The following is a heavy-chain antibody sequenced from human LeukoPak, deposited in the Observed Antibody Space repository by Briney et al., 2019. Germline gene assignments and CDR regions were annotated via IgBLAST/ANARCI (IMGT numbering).Heavy chain of an antibody. J-gene: IGHJ4*02. CDR2: IYYSGST. CDR1: GGSMSSYY. CDR3: ARDCCSGGSCHSDY. D-gene: IGHD2-15*01. Sequence: SETLSLTCTVSGGSMSSYYWSWIRQPPGKGLEWIGYIYYSGSTNYNPSLKSRVTISVDTSKNQFSLKLSSVTAADTAVYYCARDCCSGGSCHSDYWGQGTLVTVSS. V-gene: IGHV4-59*01.